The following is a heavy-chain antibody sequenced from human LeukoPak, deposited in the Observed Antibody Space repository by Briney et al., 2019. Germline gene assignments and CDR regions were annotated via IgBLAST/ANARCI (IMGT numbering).Heavy chain of an antibody. J-gene: IGHJ4*02. V-gene: IGHV4-34*01. Sequence: SETLSLTCTISGGSFSDFPWSWIRQPPGKGLEWVGEISHSGRTNYNPSLKSRVTISVDTSKNQFSLKLSSVTAADTAVYYCARGPHYYGPGSLRFDYWGQGTLVTVSS. CDR1: GGSFSDFP. CDR3: ARGPHYYGPGSLRFDY. CDR2: ISHSGRT. D-gene: IGHD3-10*01.